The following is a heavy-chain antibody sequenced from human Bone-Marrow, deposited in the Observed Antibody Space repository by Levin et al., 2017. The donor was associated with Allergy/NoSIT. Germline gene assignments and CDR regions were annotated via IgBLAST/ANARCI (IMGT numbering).Heavy chain of an antibody. CDR2: IYPGDSDT. Sequence: GESLKISCKGSGYSFTSYWIGWVRQMPGKGLEWMGIIYPGDSDTRYSPSFQGQVTISADKSISTAYLQWSSLKASDTAMYYCARQMYCGGDCYQGPNTAAFDSWGQGTMVTVSS. J-gene: IGHJ3*02. CDR3: ARQMYCGGDCYQGPNTAAFDS. CDR1: GYSFTSYW. V-gene: IGHV5-51*01. D-gene: IGHD2-21*02.